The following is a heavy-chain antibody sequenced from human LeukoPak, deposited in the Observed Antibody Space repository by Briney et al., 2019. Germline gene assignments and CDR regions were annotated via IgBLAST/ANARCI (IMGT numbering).Heavy chain of an antibody. CDR1: GYTFTGYY. V-gene: IGHV1-2*02. CDR2: INPNSGGT. J-gene: IGHJ4*02. D-gene: IGHD3-22*01. CDR3: ARGGLLEYYYDSSGYAADY. Sequence: GASVKLSCKASGYTFTGYYMHWVRQAPGQGLEWMGWINPNSGGTNYAQKFQGRVTMTRDTSISTAYMELSRLRSDDTAVYYCARGGLLEYYYDSSGYAADYWGQGTLVTVSS.